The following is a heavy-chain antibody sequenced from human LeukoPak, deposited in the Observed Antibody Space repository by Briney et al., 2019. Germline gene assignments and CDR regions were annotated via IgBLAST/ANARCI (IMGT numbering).Heavy chain of an antibody. Sequence: PSETLSLTCTVSGGSVSSSFYYWGWIRQPPGKGLEWIGSIYYSGSTYYNPSLKSRVTISVDTSKNQFSLKLSSVTAADTAVYYCARWEDYYGSGSYPVYFDYWGQGTLVTVSS. CDR3: ARWEDYYGSGSYPVYFDY. V-gene: IGHV4-39*01. CDR2: IYYSGST. CDR1: GGSVSSSFYY. D-gene: IGHD3-10*01. J-gene: IGHJ4*02.